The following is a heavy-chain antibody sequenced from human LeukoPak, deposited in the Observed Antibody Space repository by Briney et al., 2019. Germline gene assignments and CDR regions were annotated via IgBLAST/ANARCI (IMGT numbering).Heavy chain of an antibody. CDR2: IYSGGST. Sequence: GGSLRLSCAASGFTVSSNYMSWVRQASGKGLEWVSVIYSGGSTYYADSVKGRFTISRDNSKNTLYLQMNSLRAEDTAVYYCARDLSNSGYFDYWGQGTLVTVSS. CDR3: ARDLSNSGYFDY. J-gene: IGHJ4*02. D-gene: IGHD1-1*01. CDR1: GFTVSSNY. V-gene: IGHV3-53*01.